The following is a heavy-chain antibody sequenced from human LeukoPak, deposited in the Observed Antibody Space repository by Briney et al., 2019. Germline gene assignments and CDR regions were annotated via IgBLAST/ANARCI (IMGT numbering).Heavy chain of an antibody. D-gene: IGHD3-22*01. V-gene: IGHV3-30*18. CDR2: ISYDGSNK. CDR1: GFTFSSYG. CDR3: AKDRMATYYYDSSGSAFDY. Sequence: QPGGSLRLSCAASGFTFSSYGMHWVRQAPGKGLEWVAVISYDGSNKYYADSVKGRFTISRGNSKNTLYLQMNSLRAEDTAVYYCAKDRMATYYYDSSGSAFDYWGQGTLVTDSS. J-gene: IGHJ4*02.